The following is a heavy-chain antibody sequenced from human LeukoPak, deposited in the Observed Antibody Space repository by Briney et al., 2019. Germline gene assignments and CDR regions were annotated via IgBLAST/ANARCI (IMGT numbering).Heavy chain of an antibody. Sequence: SETLSLTCTVSGGSISSSSYYWGWIRQPPGKGLEWIGSIYYSGSTYYNPSLKSRVTISVDTSKNQFSLKLSSVTAADTAVYYCARLRSYLRYFDDWGQGTLVTVSS. CDR2: IYYSGST. V-gene: IGHV4-39*07. J-gene: IGHJ4*02. D-gene: IGHD3-9*01. CDR1: GGSISSSSYY. CDR3: ARLRSYLRYFDD.